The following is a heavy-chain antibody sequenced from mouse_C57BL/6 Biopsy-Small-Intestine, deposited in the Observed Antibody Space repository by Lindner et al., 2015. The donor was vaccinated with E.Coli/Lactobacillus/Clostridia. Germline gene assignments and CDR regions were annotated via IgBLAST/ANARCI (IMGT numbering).Heavy chain of an antibody. CDR2: IDPEDGET. D-gene: IGHD2-3*01. CDR1: GFNIKDYY. V-gene: IGHV14-2*01. Sequence: VQLQESGAELVEPGASVKLSCTASGFNIKDYYMHWVKQRTEQGLEWIGRIDPEDGETKYASKFQGKATITADTSSNTAYLQLSSLTSEDTAVYYCTTRWLLRPDYWGQGTTLTVSS. CDR3: TTRWLLRPDY. J-gene: IGHJ2*01.